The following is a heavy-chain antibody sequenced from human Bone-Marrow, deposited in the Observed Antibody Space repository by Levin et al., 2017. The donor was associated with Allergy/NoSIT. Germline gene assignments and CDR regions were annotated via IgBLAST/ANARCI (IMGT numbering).Heavy chain of an antibody. CDR1: GFPFSTYG. CDR3: ARAAGAAGRGGMDV. CDR2: ISTRSTYI. V-gene: IGHV3-21*01. D-gene: IGHD6-13*01. Sequence: PGGSLRLSCATSGFPFSTYGMAWVRQPPGEGLEWLASISTRSTYIHYPNSVKGRFTISRDNANNSLSLQMDSLRSEDTAVYYCARAAGAAGRGGMDVWGQGTTVTVSS. J-gene: IGHJ6*02.